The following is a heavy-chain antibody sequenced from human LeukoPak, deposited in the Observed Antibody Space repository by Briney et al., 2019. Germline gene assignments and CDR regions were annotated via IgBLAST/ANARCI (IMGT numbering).Heavy chain of an antibody. CDR2: IWYDGSNK. Sequence: GGSLRLSCAASGFTFSSYDMHWVRQAPGKGLEWVAVIWYDGSNKYYADSVKGRFTISRDNSKNTLYLQMNSLRAEDTAVYYCAKDQGGSYSYFDYWGQGTLVTVSS. J-gene: IGHJ4*02. V-gene: IGHV3-33*06. D-gene: IGHD1-26*01. CDR3: AKDQGGSYSYFDY. CDR1: GFTFSSYD.